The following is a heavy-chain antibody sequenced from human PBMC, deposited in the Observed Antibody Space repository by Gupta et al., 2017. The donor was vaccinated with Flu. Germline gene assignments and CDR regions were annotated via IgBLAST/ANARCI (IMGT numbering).Heavy chain of an antibody. CDR1: GGSISSYY. D-gene: IGHD5-18*01. CDR3: AREPSYGSDRDAFDI. CDR2: IYYSGST. V-gene: IGHV4-59*01. Sequence: QVQLQESGPGLVEPSETLSLTCTVSGGSISSYYWSWIRQPPGKGLEWIGYIYYSGSTNYNPSRKSRVTISVDTSKNKFSLKLSSVTAADTAVYYCAREPSYGSDRDAFDIWGQGTMVTVSS. J-gene: IGHJ3*02.